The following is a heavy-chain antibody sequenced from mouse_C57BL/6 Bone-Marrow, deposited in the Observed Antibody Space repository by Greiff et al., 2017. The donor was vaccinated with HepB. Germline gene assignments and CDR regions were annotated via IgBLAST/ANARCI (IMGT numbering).Heavy chain of an antibody. J-gene: IGHJ4*01. V-gene: IGHV10-1*01. D-gene: IGHD1-1*02. CDR3: VRRGALFEAMDY. CDR2: IRSKSNNYAT. CDR1: GFSFNTYA. Sequence: GGGLVQPKGSLKLSCAASGFSFNTYAMNWVRQAPGKGLEWVARIRSKSNNYATYYADSVKDRFTISRDDSESMLYLQMNNLKTEDTAMYYCVRRGALFEAMDYWGQGTSVTVSS.